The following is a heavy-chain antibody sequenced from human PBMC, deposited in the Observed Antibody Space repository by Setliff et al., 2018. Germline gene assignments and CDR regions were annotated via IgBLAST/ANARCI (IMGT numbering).Heavy chain of an antibody. V-gene: IGHV1-18*01. Sequence: WASVKVSCKASGYTFTSYGISWVRQAPGQGLEWVGWISVYNGDTNYAQKFQGRVTLTTDTSTSTAYMELRSLTSDDSAFYYCARAPSVELVTIRTNSWFTYWGQGTLVTVSS. CDR2: ISVYNGDT. J-gene: IGHJ4*02. CDR3: ARAPSVELVTIRTNSWFTY. CDR1: GYTFTSYG. D-gene: IGHD5-18*01.